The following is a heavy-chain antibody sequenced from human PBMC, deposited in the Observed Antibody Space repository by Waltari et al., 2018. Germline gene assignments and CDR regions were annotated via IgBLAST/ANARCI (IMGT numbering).Heavy chain of an antibody. J-gene: IGHJ3*02. Sequence: QVQLQESGPGLVKPSETLSLTCTVSGYSISRGYYWGWIRQPPGKGLEWIGSIYHSGSTYYNPSLKSRVTISVDTSKNQFSLKLSSVTAADTAVYYCARVKKSYDSSGSALYAFDIWGQGTMVTVSS. D-gene: IGHD3-22*01. CDR2: IYHSGST. CDR1: GYSISRGYY. CDR3: ARVKKSYDSSGSALYAFDI. V-gene: IGHV4-38-2*02.